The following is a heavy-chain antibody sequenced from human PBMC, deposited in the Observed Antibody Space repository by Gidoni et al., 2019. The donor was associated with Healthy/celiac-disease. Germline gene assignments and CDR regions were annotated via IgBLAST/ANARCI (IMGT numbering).Heavy chain of an antibody. J-gene: IGHJ4*02. CDR3: ATEGGDYAPFDY. CDR2: ISSSSSYI. CDR1: GFTFSSYS. D-gene: IGHD2-21*02. V-gene: IGHV3-21*01. Sequence: EVQLVESGGGLVKPGGSLRLSRAASGFTFSSYSMNWVRPAPGKGLEWVSSISSSSSYIYYADSVKGRFTISRDNAKNSLYLQMNSLRAEDTAVYYCATEGGDYAPFDYWGQGTLVTVSS.